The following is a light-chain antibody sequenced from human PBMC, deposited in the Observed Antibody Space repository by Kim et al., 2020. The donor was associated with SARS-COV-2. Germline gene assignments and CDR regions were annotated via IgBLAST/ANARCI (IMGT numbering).Light chain of an antibody. CDR1: QSVSSN. CDR3: QQYNNYPPWT. V-gene: IGKV3-15*01. CDR2: GAS. Sequence: SPGERATLSCRASQSVSSNFAWYQQKPGQAPRLLIYGASARTTGIPARFSGSGSGTEFTLTISSLQSEDFAVYYCQQYNNYPPWTFGQGTKVDIK. J-gene: IGKJ1*01.